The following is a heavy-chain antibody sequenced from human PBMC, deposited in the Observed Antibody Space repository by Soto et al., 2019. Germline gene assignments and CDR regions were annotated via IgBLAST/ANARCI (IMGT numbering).Heavy chain of an antibody. D-gene: IGHD3-10*01. V-gene: IGHV4-59*01. Sequence: QVQLQESGPGLVKPSETLSLTCTVSGGSISSYYWSWIRQPPGKGLEWIGYIYYSGSTNYNPSLKGRVTTSVDASKNPCSRQLSSVTAADTAVYYCARDKGYYGSGSYYPDVWGQGTTVTVSS. J-gene: IGHJ6*02. CDR3: ARDKGYYGSGSYYPDV. CDR2: IYYSGST. CDR1: GGSISSYY.